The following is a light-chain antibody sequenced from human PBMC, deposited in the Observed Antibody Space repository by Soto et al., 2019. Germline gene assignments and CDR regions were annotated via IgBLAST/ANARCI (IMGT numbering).Light chain of an antibody. V-gene: IGLV1-44*01. Sequence: QSVLTQPPSASGTPRQRVTISCSCRPSNIGSNTVNWYQQLPGTAPKLLIYSDNQRPSGVPDRFSGSKSGTSASLAISGLQSGDEADYYCAAWDDSLNGHVFGTGTK. CDR2: SDN. CDR1: PSNIGSNT. CDR3: AAWDDSLNGHV. J-gene: IGLJ1*01.